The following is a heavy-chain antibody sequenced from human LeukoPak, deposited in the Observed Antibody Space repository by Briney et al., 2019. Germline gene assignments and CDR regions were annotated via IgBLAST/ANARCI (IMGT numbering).Heavy chain of an antibody. CDR2: ISGSGGRA. CDR3: AKEDYGDYGLKYYFDS. J-gene: IGHJ4*02. V-gene: IGHV3-23*01. D-gene: IGHD4-17*01. CDR1: GFSFRSYA. Sequence: GGSLTLSCAASGFSFRSYAMSWVRQAPGKGLEWVSAISGSGGRAFYADSVKGRFTISRDNSKTTLYLKMNSLRAEDTAVYYCAKEDYGDYGLKYYFDSWGQGTLVTVSS.